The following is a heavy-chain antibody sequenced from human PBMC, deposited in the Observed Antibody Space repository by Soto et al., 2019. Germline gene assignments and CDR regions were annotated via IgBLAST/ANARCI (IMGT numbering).Heavy chain of an antibody. CDR2: IYYSGST. CDR1: GGSISGYY. CDR3: ARXGSYGDLLQGELSPFDY. V-gene: IGHV4-59*01. J-gene: IGHJ4*02. Sequence: SETLSLTCTVSGGSISGYYWSWIRQPPGKGLEWIGYIYYSGSTNYNPSLKSRVTISVDTSKNQFSLKLSSVTAADTAVYYCARXGSYGDLLQGELSPFDYWGQGTLVTVLL. D-gene: IGHD4-17*01.